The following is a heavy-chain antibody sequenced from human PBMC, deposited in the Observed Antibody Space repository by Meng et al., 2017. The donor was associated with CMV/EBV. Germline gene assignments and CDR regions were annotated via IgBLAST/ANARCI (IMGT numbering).Heavy chain of an antibody. CDR3: ARGYSSSSVRYSSGWYGSYYYGMDV. Sequence: PETLSLTCAVYGGSFSGYYWSWIRQPPGKGLEWIGEINHSGSTNYNPSLKSRVTISVDTSKNQFSLKLSSVTAADTAVYYCARGYSSSSVRYSSGWYGSYYYGMDVWGQGTTVTVSS. V-gene: IGHV4-34*01. D-gene: IGHD6-19*01. CDR1: GGSFSGYY. CDR2: INHSGST. J-gene: IGHJ6*02.